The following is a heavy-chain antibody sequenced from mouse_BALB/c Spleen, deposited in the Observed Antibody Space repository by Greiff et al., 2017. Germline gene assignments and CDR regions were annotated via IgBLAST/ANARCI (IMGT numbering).Heavy chain of an antibody. J-gene: IGHJ3*01. Sequence: EVQVVESGGGLVQPGGSLKLSCAASGFTFSSYTMSWVRQTPEKRLEWVAYISNGGGSTYYPDTVKGRFTISRDNAKNTLYLQMSSLKSEDTAMYYCARRGGAYWGQGTLVTVSA. CDR3: ARRGGAY. CDR1: GFTFSSYT. V-gene: IGHV5-12-2*01. CDR2: ISNGGGST.